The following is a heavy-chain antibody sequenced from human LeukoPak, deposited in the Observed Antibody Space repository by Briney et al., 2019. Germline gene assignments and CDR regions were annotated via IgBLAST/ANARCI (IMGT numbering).Heavy chain of an antibody. V-gene: IGHV4-34*01. D-gene: IGHD3-10*01. CDR2: INHSGST. CDR3: ARVGPGFRFGINAFDI. Sequence: SETLSLPCAVYGGSFSGYYWSWIRQPPGKGLEWIGEINHSGSTNYNPSLKSRVTISVDTSKNQFSLKLSSVTAADTAVYYCARVGPGFRFGINAFDIWGQGTMVTVSS. CDR1: GGSFSGYY. J-gene: IGHJ3*02.